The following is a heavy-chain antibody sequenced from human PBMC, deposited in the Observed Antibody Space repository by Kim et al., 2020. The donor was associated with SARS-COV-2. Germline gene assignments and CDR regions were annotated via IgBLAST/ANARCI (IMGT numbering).Heavy chain of an antibody. D-gene: IGHD2-15*01. Sequence: ASVKVSCKASGYTFTSYGISWVRQAPGQGLEWMGWISAYNGNTNYAQKLQGRVTMTTDTSTSTAYMELRSLRSDDTAVYYCARVGSGLYYYYYYGMDVWGQGTTVTVSS. CDR3: ARVGSGLYYYYYYGMDV. J-gene: IGHJ6*02. CDR2: ISAYNGNT. V-gene: IGHV1-18*01. CDR1: GYTFTSYG.